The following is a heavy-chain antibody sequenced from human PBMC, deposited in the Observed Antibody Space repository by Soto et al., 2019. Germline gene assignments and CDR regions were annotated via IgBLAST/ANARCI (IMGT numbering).Heavy chain of an antibody. Sequence: GGSLRLSCAASGFTFSRYGMHWVRQAPGKGLEWVGVIWYDGSNKYYADSVKGRFTISRDNSKNTLYLQMNSLRAEDTAVYYCASRIPDYYDSSALGAFDIWGQGTMVTVSS. J-gene: IGHJ3*02. D-gene: IGHD3-22*01. CDR3: ASRIPDYYDSSALGAFDI. V-gene: IGHV3-33*01. CDR2: IWYDGSNK. CDR1: GFTFSRYG.